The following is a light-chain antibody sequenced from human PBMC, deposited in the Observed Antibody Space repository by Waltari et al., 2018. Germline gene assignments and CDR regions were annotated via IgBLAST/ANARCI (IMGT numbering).Light chain of an antibody. V-gene: IGLV3-25*03. CDR1: ALPNQY. Sequence: SYELTQPPSVSVSPGQTARITCPGDALPNQYAYWYQQKPGPAPVVVIYKDSERPSGIPERFSGSTSGTTVTLTISGVQAEDEADYYCQSTDSSGTSVVFGGGTKLTVL. J-gene: IGLJ2*01. CDR3: QSTDSSGTSVV. CDR2: KDS.